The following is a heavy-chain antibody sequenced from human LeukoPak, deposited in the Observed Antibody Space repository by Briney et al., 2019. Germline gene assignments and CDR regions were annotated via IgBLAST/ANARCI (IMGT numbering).Heavy chain of an antibody. CDR3: ARVTRGSYYYYYYYMDV. Sequence: ASVKVSCKASGYTFTSNDISWVRQAPGQGLEWMGWMNPNSGNTGYAQKLQGRVTITRNTSISTAYMELSSLRSEDSAVYYCARVTRGSYYYYYYYMDVWGKATTVTVSS. CDR2: MNPNSGNT. CDR1: GYTFTSND. V-gene: IGHV1-8*03. D-gene: IGHD1-26*01. J-gene: IGHJ6*03.